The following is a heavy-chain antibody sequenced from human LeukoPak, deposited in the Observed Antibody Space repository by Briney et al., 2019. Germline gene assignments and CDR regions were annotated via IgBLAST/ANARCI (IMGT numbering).Heavy chain of an antibody. CDR2: INPRGGDT. CDR3: AREDTLSIIAARHLDY. J-gene: IGHJ4*02. V-gene: IGHV1-46*01. D-gene: IGHD6-6*01. Sequence: ASVKVSCKASVYIFTSYYIYWVRQAPGQGLEWMGIINPRGGDTTYAQKFQGRVTRTRDTSTTTVYMEFSSLRSEDTAVYHCAREDTLSIIAARHLDYWGQGTLVTVSS. CDR1: VYIFTSYY.